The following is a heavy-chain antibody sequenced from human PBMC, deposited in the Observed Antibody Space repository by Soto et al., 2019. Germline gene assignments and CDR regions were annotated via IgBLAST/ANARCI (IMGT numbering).Heavy chain of an antibody. V-gene: IGHV4-59*01. J-gene: IGHJ4*02. D-gene: IGHD6-6*01. CDR3: AAPPRY. CDR2: IYDSGST. Sequence: SETLSLTCTVSGGSISSYYWSWIRQPPGKGLEWIGYIYDSGSTNYNPSLKSRVTISVDASKNQFSLKLTSVTAADTAVYYCAAPPRYWGQGTLVTVSS. CDR1: GGSISSYY.